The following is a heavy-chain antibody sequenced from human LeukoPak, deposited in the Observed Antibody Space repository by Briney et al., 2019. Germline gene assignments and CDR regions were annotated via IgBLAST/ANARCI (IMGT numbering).Heavy chain of an antibody. J-gene: IGHJ5*02. CDR1: GYTFTSYG. V-gene: IGHV1-18*01. CDR2: ISAYNGNT. Sequence: ASVKVSCKASGYTFTSYGISWVRQAPGQGLEWMGWISAYNGNTNYAQKLQGRVTMTTDTSTSTAYMELRSLRSDDTAVYYCAREPRMVVGAGRNPQPFDPWGQGTLVTVSS. D-gene: IGHD1-26*01. CDR3: AREPRMVVGAGRNPQPFDP.